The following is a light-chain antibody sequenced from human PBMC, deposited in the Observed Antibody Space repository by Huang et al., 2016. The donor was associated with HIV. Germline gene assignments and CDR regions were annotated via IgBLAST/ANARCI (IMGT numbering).Light chain of an antibody. CDR1: QSVSRN. CDR3: QQYNNWHLT. V-gene: IGKV3-15*01. Sequence: IVMTQTPATLPVSPGGRATLSCRASQSVSRNLAWYQQKPGQAPRLLIYGSTTRATGVPVRFSGSGSGTDFTLTINSLQSEDFGIYYCQQYNNWHLTFGGGTRV. J-gene: IGKJ4*01. CDR2: GST.